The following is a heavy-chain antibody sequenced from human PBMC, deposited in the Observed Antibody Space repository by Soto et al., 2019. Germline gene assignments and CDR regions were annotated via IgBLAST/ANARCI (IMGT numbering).Heavy chain of an antibody. D-gene: IGHD2-21*02. CDR2: IIPIFGTA. Sequence: QVQLVQSGAEVKKPGSSVKVSCKASGGTFSSYAISWVRQAPGQGLEWMGGIIPIFGTANYAQKFQGRVTITADEATSTVYMELSILRSEDTAVYYCARSEIVTAPFQHWGQGTLVTVSS. CDR3: ARSEIVTAPFQH. CDR1: GGTFSSYA. V-gene: IGHV1-69*01. J-gene: IGHJ1*01.